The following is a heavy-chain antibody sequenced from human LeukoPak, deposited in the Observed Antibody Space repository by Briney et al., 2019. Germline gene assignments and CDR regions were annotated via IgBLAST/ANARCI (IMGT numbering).Heavy chain of an antibody. V-gene: IGHV3-23*01. CDR1: GFTFSSYA. D-gene: IGHD3-10*01. Sequence: PGRSLRLSCAASGFTFSSYAMSWVRQAPGKGLEWVSAISGSGGSTYYADSVKGRFTISRDNSKNTLYLQMNSLRAEDTAVYYCAKVPKYYYGSGLDYWGQGTLVTVSS. J-gene: IGHJ4*02. CDR2: ISGSGGST. CDR3: AKVPKYYYGSGLDY.